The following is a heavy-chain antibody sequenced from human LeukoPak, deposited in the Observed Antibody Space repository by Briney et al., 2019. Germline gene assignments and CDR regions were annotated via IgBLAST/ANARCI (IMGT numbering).Heavy chain of an antibody. CDR2: INSDGSST. CDR3: ARERRRDGYTGAFDI. V-gene: IGHV3-74*01. Sequence: GGSLRLSCAASGFTFSSYWMHWVRQAPGKGLVWVSRINSDGSSTSYADSVKGRFTISRDNAKNTLYLQMNSLRAEDTAVCYCARERRRDGYTGAFDIWGQGTMVTVSS. D-gene: IGHD5-24*01. J-gene: IGHJ3*02. CDR1: GFTFSSYW.